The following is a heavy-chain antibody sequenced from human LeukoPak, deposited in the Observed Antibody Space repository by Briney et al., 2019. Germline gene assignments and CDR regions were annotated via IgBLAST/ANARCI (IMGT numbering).Heavy chain of an antibody. V-gene: IGHV3-21*01. CDR1: GFTFSSYS. J-gene: IGHJ4*02. Sequence: PGGSLRLSCAASGFTFSSYSMNWVRQAPGKGLELVSSISSSSSYIYYSDSVKGRFTISRDNAKNSLYLQMNSLRAEDTAVYYCARKFRGTTVGTDYWGQGTLVTVSS. CDR2: ISSSSSYI. CDR3: ARKFRGTTVGTDY. D-gene: IGHD4-23*01.